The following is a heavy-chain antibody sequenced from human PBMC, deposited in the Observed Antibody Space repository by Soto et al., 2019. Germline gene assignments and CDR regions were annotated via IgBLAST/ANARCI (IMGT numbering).Heavy chain of an antibody. V-gene: IGHV1-18*01. CDR1: GYIFISYG. CDR2: VSGYNGNT. Sequence: QVQMAQSGAEVKKPGASVKVSCKTSGYIFISYGISWVRQAPGQGLEWMGWVSGYNGNTNYAQNLQGRVTMTTDTSKRTAYMELRSLTSDDTAVYYCAREGPFYVDRPYYFGHWGQGTVVTVSS. J-gene: IGHJ4*02. D-gene: IGHD4-17*01. CDR3: AREGPFYVDRPYYFGH.